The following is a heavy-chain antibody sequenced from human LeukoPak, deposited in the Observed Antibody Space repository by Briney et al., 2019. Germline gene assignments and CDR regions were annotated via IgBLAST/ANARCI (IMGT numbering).Heavy chain of an antibody. CDR2: IIPIFGTA. J-gene: IGHJ6*03. Sequence: SVKVSCKASGGTFSSYAISWVRQAPGQGLERMGGIIPIFGTANYAQKFQGRVTITADESTSTAYMELSSLRSEDTAVYYCASVLGYCSGGSCYETYYYMDVWGKGTTVTVSS. V-gene: IGHV1-69*01. CDR1: GGTFSSYA. CDR3: ASVLGYCSGGSCYETYYYMDV. D-gene: IGHD2-15*01.